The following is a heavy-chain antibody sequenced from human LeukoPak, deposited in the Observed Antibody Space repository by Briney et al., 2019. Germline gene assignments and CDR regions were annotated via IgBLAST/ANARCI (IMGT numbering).Heavy chain of an antibody. CDR1: GFTFCDYA. D-gene: IGHD2-2*01. CDR3: CKRRLVGLTYFDY. Sequence: PGGSLRLSCLVSGFTFCDYAVDWVRQAPGKGLEWVGFIRNKAYGETTEYAASVNGRFTISRDDSKSIAYLQMNSLKTDDAAVYFCCKRRLVGLTYFDYWGQGTLVTVSS. J-gene: IGHJ4*02. CDR2: IRNKAYGETT. V-gene: IGHV3-49*04.